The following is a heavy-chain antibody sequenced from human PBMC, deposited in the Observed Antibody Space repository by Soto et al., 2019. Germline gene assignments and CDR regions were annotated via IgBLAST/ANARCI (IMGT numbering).Heavy chain of an antibody. CDR1: GFTFNNYF. V-gene: IGHV1-46*02. Sequence: QVQLVQSGAEVKKPGASVKVSCKASGFTFNNYFFHWVRQAPRQGLEWMGIISPYDGSTNYEQSLQGRVTMTSDTSTSTVYMELSSLRSEDTAVYYCARGDGRGTTGFYYDYGMDVWGHGTTVTVSS. CDR2: ISPYDGST. J-gene: IGHJ6*01. D-gene: IGHD1-26*01. CDR3: ARGDGRGTTGFYYDYGMDV.